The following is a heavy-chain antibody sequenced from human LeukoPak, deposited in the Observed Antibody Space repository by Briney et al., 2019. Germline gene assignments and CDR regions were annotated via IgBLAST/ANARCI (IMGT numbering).Heavy chain of an antibody. Sequence: GGSLRLSCAASGFRIGDYYMSWIRQAQGKGLECISFISGSGGTVRYADSVKGRFTISRDNAENSLYLQMNSLRVEDTAVYYCAREAWANVDYWGQGTLVTVPS. CDR2: ISGSGGTV. CDR1: GFRIGDYY. J-gene: IGHJ4*02. V-gene: IGHV3-11*01. CDR3: AREAWANVDY. D-gene: IGHD1-26*01.